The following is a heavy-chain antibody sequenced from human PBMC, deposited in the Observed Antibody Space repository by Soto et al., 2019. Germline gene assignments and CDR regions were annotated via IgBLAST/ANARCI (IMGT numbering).Heavy chain of an antibody. Sequence: ASVKVSCKASGYTFTSYGISWVRQAPGQGLEWMGWISAYDGNTNYAQKLQGRVTMTTDTSTSTAYMELRSLRSDDTAVYYCARRGDSGYHWHFEYWGQGTLVTVSS. J-gene: IGHJ4*02. CDR3: ARRGDSGYHWHFEY. D-gene: IGHD5-12*01. CDR1: GYTFTSYG. V-gene: IGHV1-18*01. CDR2: ISAYDGNT.